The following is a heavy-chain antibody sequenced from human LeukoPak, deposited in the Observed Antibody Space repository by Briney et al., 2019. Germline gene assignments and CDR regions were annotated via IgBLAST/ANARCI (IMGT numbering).Heavy chain of an antibody. V-gene: IGHV3-21*01. D-gene: IGHD6-13*01. CDR2: ISSSSSYI. CDR1: GFTFRSYS. CDR3: ARDGKAAAGIVRLVDY. J-gene: IGHJ4*02. Sequence: GVSLRLSYAASGFTFRSYSMNWVRQAPGKGLEWVSSISSSSSYIYYADSVKGRFTISRDNAKNSLYLQMNSLRAEDTAVYYCARDGKAAAGIVRLVDYWGQGTLVTVSS.